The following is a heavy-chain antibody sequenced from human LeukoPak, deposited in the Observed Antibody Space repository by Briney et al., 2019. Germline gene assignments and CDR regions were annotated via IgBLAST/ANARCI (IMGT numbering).Heavy chain of an antibody. J-gene: IGHJ3*02. CDR2: IYYSGST. Sequence: SETLSLTCTVSGGSISSSTYYWGWLRQPPGKGLEWIGSIYYSGSTYYNPSLKSRVTISVDTSKNQFSLKLSSVTAADTAVYYCAREIRVRGVIRSPFDIWGQGTMVTVSS. CDR1: GGSISSSTYY. D-gene: IGHD3-10*01. CDR3: AREIRVRGVIRSPFDI. V-gene: IGHV4-39*07.